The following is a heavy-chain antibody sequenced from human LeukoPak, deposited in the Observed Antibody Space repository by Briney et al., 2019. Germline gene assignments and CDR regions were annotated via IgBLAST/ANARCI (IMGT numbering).Heavy chain of an antibody. CDR1: GGSISSYY. J-gene: IGHJ5*02. Sequence: PSETLSLTCTVSGGSISSYYWSWIRQPPGKGLEWIGYIYYSGSTNYNPSLKSRVTISVDTSKNQFSLKLSSVTAADTAVYYCAMGCSGGSCYWHSGWFDPWGQGTLVTVSS. V-gene: IGHV4-59*12. CDR2: IYYSGST. D-gene: IGHD2-15*01. CDR3: AMGCSGGSCYWHSGWFDP.